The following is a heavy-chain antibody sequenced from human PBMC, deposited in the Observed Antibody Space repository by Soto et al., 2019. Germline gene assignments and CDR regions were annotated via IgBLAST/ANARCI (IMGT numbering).Heavy chain of an antibody. CDR3: AILGTYYFDNSDNYFDF. D-gene: IGHD3-22*01. V-gene: IGHV1-3*01. CDR2: INAGNGNT. Sequence: ASVKVSCKASGYTLTRYFIHWVRQAPGQRLDWIGWINAGNGNTKFSQKFQGRVTITRDTSASTAYMELRGLRSEDTAVYYCAILGTYYFDNSDNYFDFWGQGTLVTVSS. CDR1: GYTLTRYF. J-gene: IGHJ4*02.